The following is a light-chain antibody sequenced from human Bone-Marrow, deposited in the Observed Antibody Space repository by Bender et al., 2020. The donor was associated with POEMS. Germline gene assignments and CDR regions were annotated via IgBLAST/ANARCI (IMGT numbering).Light chain of an antibody. CDR2: INN. CDR1: SSNIGTNP. Sequence: QSVLTQPPSASGTPGQRVTISCSGSSSNIGTNPVNWYQQLPGTAPKLLIYINNQRPSGVPDRFSGSKSGTSASLASSGLQSEDEADYYCAAWEDSLNGRVFGGGTKLTVL. CDR3: AAWEDSLNGRV. V-gene: IGLV1-44*01. J-gene: IGLJ3*02.